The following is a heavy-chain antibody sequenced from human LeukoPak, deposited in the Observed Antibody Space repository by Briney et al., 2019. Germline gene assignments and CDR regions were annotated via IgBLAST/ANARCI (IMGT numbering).Heavy chain of an antibody. Sequence: SQTLSLTCAISGDSVSSLNGAWNWIRQSPSRGLEWLGRTYYRSKWYTDYAASMKGRISINADTSKNQFSLQLNSVTPEDTAVYYYARDVGNSGWYTFDYWGQGTLVTVSS. CDR1: GDSVSSLNGA. CDR2: TYYRSKWYT. J-gene: IGHJ4*02. CDR3: ARDVGNSGWYTFDY. V-gene: IGHV6-1*01. D-gene: IGHD6-19*01.